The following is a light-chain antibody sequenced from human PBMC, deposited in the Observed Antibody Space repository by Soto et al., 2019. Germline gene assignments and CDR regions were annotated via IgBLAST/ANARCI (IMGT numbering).Light chain of an antibody. CDR1: SSDVGTYNY. J-gene: IGLJ1*01. Sequence: QSVLTQPASVSGSPGQSITISCTGTSSDVGTYNYVSWYQQHPGKAPKLMIYEVSNRLSGISNRFSGSKSGNTASLTISGLQAEDEADYYCCSYAGDKTYVFGSGTKVTVL. CDR2: EVS. V-gene: IGLV2-14*01. CDR3: CSYAGDKTYV.